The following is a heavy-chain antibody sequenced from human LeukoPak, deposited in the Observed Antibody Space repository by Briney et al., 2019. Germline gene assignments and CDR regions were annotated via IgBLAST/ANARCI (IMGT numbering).Heavy chain of an antibody. CDR3: VRDYYRSGTH. CDR2: INEDGSVQ. D-gene: IGHD3-10*01. J-gene: IGHJ4*02. Sequence: PGGSLRLSCAASGFTFSTYWMSWVRQAPGKGLEWVACINEDGSVQYSVDSVKGRFTFSRDNAKNSLYLQMNSLRADDTAAYYCVRDYYRSGTHWGQGTLVSVSS. V-gene: IGHV3-7*01. CDR1: GFTFSTYW.